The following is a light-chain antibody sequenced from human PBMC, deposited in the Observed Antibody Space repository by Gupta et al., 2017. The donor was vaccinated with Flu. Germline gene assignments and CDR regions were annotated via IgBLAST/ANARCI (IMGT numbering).Light chain of an antibody. CDR1: QSLSSS. Sequence: GDRVTKTGLSSQSLSSSLVWYQQKPGKAPTLLIYKASTLESGVPSRFSGSGSGTDFTLTISSLQPEDFATYYCQQCQSYPFTFGQGTKVEI. CDR3: QQCQSYPFT. J-gene: IGKJ2*01. V-gene: IGKV1-5*03. CDR2: KAS.